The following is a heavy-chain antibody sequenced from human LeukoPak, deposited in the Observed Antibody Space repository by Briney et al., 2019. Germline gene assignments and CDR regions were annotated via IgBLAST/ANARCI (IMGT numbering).Heavy chain of an antibody. CDR2: INPSDGST. D-gene: IGHD3-22*01. V-gene: IGHV1-46*01. Sequence: ASVRVSCKASGYTFTNYYLHWVRQAPGHGLEWMAIINPSDGSTYYEQKLQGRVTVTRDTSTSTVYMELSSLRSEDTAVSYCARDTRTMTVQTRGQHYYYGLDVWGQGTTVTVSS. CDR3: ARDTRTMTVQTRGQHYYYGLDV. CDR1: GYTFTNYY. J-gene: IGHJ6*02.